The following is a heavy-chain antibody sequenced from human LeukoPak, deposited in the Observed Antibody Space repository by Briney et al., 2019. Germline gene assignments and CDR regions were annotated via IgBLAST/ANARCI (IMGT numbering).Heavy chain of an antibody. CDR1: GGSISSSNYY. CDR2: IYYSGST. CDR3: ASPRRRRYYYYYGMDV. V-gene: IGHV4-39*01. J-gene: IGHJ6*02. Sequence: SETLSLTCTVSGGSISSSNYYWGWIRLPPGKGLEWIGSIYYSGSTYYNPSLKSRVTTSVDTSKNQFSLKLSSVTAADTAVYYCASPRRRRYYYYYGMDVWGQGTTVTVSS.